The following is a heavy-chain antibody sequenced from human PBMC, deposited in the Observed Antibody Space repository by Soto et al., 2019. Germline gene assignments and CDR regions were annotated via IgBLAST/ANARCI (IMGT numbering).Heavy chain of an antibody. Sequence: GASVKVSCKASGYTFTSHGISWVRQAPGQGLEWMGWISAYNGNTNYAQKLQGRVTMTTDTSTSTAYMELRSLRSDDTAVYYCARAFGGVLPDIVVVVAAPNWFDPWGQGTLVTVSS. D-gene: IGHD2-15*01. V-gene: IGHV1-18*04. J-gene: IGHJ5*02. CDR2: ISAYNGNT. CDR1: GYTFTSHG. CDR3: ARAFGGVLPDIVVVVAAPNWFDP.